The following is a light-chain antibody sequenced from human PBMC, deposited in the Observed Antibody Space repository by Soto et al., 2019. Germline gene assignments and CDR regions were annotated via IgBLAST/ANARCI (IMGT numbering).Light chain of an antibody. J-gene: IGLJ2*01. CDR1: SGDVGDDNF. Sequence: QSALTQPPSASGSPGQSVTIACTGTSGDVGDDNFVSWYQYHPGKVPKDMIYEVNKRPSGVPDRISGSKSGNTAYLTVSGLQSEDEADYYCSSYTGSNSVIFGGGTKVTVL. V-gene: IGLV2-8*01. CDR2: EVN. CDR3: SSYTGSNSVI.